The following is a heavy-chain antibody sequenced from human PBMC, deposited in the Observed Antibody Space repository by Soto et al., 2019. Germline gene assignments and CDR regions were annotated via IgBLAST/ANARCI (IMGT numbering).Heavy chain of an antibody. CDR2: ISSSSSYI. CDR1: GFTFSSYS. CDR3: ARAGSGFGRRYYYGMDV. D-gene: IGHD3-10*01. V-gene: IGHV3-21*01. Sequence: GGSLRLSCAASGFTFSSYSMNWVRQAPGEGLEWVSSISSSSSYIYYADSVKGRFTISRDNAKNSLYLQMNSLRAEDTAVYYCARAGSGFGRRYYYGMDVWGQGTTVTVSS. J-gene: IGHJ6*02.